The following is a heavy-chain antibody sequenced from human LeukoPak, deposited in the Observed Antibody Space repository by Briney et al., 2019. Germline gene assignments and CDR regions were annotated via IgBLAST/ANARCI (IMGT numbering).Heavy chain of an antibody. J-gene: IGHJ4*02. Sequence: PGGSLRLSCAASGFTFSSYVMHWVRQAPGKGLEWVAFIRYDGSNKYYADSVKGRFTISRDNSKNTLYLQMNSLRAEDTAVYYRAKDRYGDYDSYFDYWGQGTLVTVSS. V-gene: IGHV3-30*02. CDR2: IRYDGSNK. CDR3: AKDRYGDYDSYFDY. CDR1: GFTFSSYV. D-gene: IGHD4-17*01.